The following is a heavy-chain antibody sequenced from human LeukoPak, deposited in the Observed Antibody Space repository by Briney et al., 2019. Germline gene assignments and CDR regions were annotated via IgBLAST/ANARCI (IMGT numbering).Heavy chain of an antibody. CDR1: GFTFGDYA. CDR3: TRDTEQWLVPTYFDY. Sequence: GGSLRLSCTASGFTFGDYAMSWFRQAPGKGLEWVGFIRSKAYGGTTEYAASVKGRFTISRDDSKSIAYLQMNSLKTEDTAVYYCTRDTEQWLVPTYFDYWGQGTLVTVSS. D-gene: IGHD6-19*01. V-gene: IGHV3-49*03. J-gene: IGHJ4*02. CDR2: IRSKAYGGTT.